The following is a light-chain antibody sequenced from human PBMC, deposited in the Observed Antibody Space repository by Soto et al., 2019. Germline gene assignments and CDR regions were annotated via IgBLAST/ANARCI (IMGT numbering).Light chain of an antibody. CDR3: QQDYNLPFT. CDR1: QSVSNS. CDR2: DAS. V-gene: IGKV3-11*01. Sequence: IGLTQSPATLSFSPEERATLSCRASQSVSNSIAWYQQIPGQAPRLLIYDASSRATGIPARFSGSGSGTDFTLTISSLQPEDFAVYYCQQDYNLPFTFGQGTRLEIK. J-gene: IGKJ5*01.